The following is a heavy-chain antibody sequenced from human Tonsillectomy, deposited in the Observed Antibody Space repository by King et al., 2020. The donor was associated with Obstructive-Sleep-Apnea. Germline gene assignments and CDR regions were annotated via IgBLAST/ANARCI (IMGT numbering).Heavy chain of an antibody. Sequence: VQLVESGGGLVKPGGSLRLSCAASGFTFSNAWMTWVRQAPGKGLEWVGRIKMKSDGGTTDYAAPVKDRFTISRDDSKNTVYLQMNSLKIEDTALYYCVKGPKVYGMDVWGQGTTVTVSS. CDR3: VKGPKVYGMDV. CDR2: IKMKSDGGTT. V-gene: IGHV3-15*01. J-gene: IGHJ6*02. CDR1: GFTFSNAW.